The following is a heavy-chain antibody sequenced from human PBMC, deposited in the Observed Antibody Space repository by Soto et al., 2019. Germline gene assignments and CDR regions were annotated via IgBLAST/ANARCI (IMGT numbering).Heavy chain of an antibody. CDR3: ARDRGPDGNYYYGMDV. D-gene: IGHD1-26*01. J-gene: IGHJ6*02. V-gene: IGHV1-69*01. CDR2: IIPICGTA. CDR1: GGTFSSYA. Sequence: QVQLVQSGAEVKKPGSSVKVSCKASGGTFSSYAISWARQAPGQGLEWMGGIIPICGTANYAQKFQGRVTITADESTSTAYMELSSLRSEDTAVYYCARDRGPDGNYYYGMDVWGQGTTVTVSS.